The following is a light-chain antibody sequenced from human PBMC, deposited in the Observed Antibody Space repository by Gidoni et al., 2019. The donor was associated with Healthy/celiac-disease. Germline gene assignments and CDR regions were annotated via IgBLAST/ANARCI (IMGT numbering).Light chain of an antibody. CDR2: AAS. CDR1: QGISSD. J-gene: IGKJ2*01. CDR3: QQYYSYPYT. Sequence: AIRMTQSPSSFSSSAGDRVTIPCRASQGISSDLALYQEKPGKAPKPLIYAASTLQSGVPSRFSGSGSGTDFNLTISCLQSEDCATYYWQQYYSYPYTFGQGTKLEIK. V-gene: IGKV1-8*01.